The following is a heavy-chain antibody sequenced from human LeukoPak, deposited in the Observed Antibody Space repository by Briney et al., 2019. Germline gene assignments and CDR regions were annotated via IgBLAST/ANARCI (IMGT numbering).Heavy chain of an antibody. D-gene: IGHD3-10*01. V-gene: IGHV4-39*01. Sequence: SETLSLTCTVSGGSISSSSYYWGWIRQPPGTGLEWIGSIYYSGSTYYNPSLKSRVTISVDTSKNQFSLKLSSVTAADTAVYYCARHRSGSYFTGDFDPWGQGTLVTVSS. CDR3: ARHRSGSYFTGDFDP. CDR2: IYYSGST. J-gene: IGHJ5*02. CDR1: GGSISSSSYY.